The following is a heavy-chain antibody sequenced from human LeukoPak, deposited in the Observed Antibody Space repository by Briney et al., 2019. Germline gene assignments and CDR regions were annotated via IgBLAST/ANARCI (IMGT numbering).Heavy chain of an antibody. V-gene: IGHV1-3*01. CDR2: INAGNGNT. D-gene: IGHD3-10*01. CDR3: ARDSRVVRGAPVDY. J-gene: IGHJ4*02. CDR1: GYTFTSYG. Sequence: GASVKVSCKASGYTFTSYGISWVRQAPGQRLEWMGWINAGNGNTKYSRKFQGRVTITRDTSASTAYMELSSLRSEDTAVYYCARDSRVVRGAPVDYWGQGTLVTVSS.